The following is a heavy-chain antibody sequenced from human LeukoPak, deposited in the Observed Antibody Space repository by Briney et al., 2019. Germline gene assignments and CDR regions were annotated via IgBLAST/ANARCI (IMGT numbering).Heavy chain of an antibody. D-gene: IGHD3-10*01. V-gene: IGHV3-30*18. Sequence: PGGSLRLSCAASGFTFSSYAMSWVRQAPGKGLEWVAVISYDGSNKYYADSVKGRFTISRDNSKNTLYLQMNSLRAEDTAVYYCAKGPALLWFGESSFDYWGQGILVTVSS. CDR2: ISYDGSNK. J-gene: IGHJ4*02. CDR1: GFTFSSYA. CDR3: AKGPALLWFGESSFDY.